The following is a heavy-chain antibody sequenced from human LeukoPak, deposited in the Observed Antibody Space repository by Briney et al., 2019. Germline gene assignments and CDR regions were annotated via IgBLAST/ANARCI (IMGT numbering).Heavy chain of an antibody. CDR2: TVSRGTT. J-gene: IGHJ5*02. CDR3: AKCSTSAYTTGWCNWIDP. D-gene: IGHD6-19*01. Sequence: GGYLRLSCVASGFTLTSGAMNWVRQAPGKGLEWVSATVSRGTTQYADSVKGRFTVSRDTSKNTLYLQMNSLRADDTAVYYCAKCSTSAYTTGWCNWIDPWGQGTLVTVSS. V-gene: IGHV3-23*01. CDR1: GFTLTSGA.